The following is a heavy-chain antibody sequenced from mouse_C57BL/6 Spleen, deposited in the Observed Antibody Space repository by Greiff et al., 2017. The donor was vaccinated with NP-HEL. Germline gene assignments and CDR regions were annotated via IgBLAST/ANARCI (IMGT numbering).Heavy chain of an antibody. J-gene: IGHJ4*01. CDR2: ISYDGSN. CDR1: GYSITSGYY. CDR3: ARGAEYAMDY. V-gene: IGHV3-6*01. Sequence: EVQLQQSGPGLVKPSQSLSLTCSVTGYSITSGYYWNWIRQFPGNKLEWMGYISYDGSNNYNPSLKNRISITRDTSKNQFFLKLNSVTTEDTATYYCARGAEYAMDYWGQGTSVTVSS.